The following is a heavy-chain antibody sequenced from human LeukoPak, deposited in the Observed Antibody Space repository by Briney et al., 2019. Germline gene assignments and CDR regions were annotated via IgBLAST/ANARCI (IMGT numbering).Heavy chain of an antibody. D-gene: IGHD3-10*01. J-gene: IGHJ6*02. V-gene: IGHV3-11*01. CDR1: GFTFSDYY. CDR2: ISSSGSTI. CDR3: ASLFGSGSYYNKPYYYGMDV. Sequence: GGSLSLSCAASGFTFSDYYTSWIRQAPGKGLEWVSYISSSGSTINYADSVKGRFTISRDKAKNSMYLQMNSLRAEDTAVYYCASLFGSGSYYNKPYYYGMDVWGQGTTVTVSS.